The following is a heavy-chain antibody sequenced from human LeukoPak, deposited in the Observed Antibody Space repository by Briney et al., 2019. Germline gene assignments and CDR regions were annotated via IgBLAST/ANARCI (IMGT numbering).Heavy chain of an antibody. CDR1: SGSISNFY. V-gene: IGHV4-59*01. CDR3: ARSHVYYYYMDV. Sequence: SETLSLTCTVSSGSISNFYWSWIRQPPGKGLEWIGYIYYSGSTNYNPSLKSRVTISVDTSKNQFSLKLSSVTAADTAVYYCARSHVYYYYMDVWGKGTTVTVSS. CDR2: IYYSGST. J-gene: IGHJ6*03.